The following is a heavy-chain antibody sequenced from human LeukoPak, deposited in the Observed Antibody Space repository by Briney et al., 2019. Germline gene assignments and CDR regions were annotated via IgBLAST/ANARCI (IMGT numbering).Heavy chain of an antibody. CDR3: ARVVIPAAKGYYYYYMDV. CDR1: GGSISSSNW. Sequence: PSETLSLTCAVSGGSISSSNWWSWVRQPPGKGLEWIGSIYHSGSTYYNPSLKSRVTISVDTSKNQFSLKLSSVTAADTAVYYCARVVIPAAKGYYYYYMDVWGKGTTVTVSS. CDR2: IYHSGST. J-gene: IGHJ6*03. D-gene: IGHD2-2*01. V-gene: IGHV4-4*02.